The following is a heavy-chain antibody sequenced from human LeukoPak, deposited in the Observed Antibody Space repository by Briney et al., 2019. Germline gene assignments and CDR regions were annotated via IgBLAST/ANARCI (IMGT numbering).Heavy chain of an antibody. CDR2: INHSGST. Sequence: SETLSLTCAVYGGSFSGYYWSWIRQPPGKGLEWIGEINHSGSTNYNPSLRSRVIISVDTSKNQFSLKLSSVTAADTAVYYCARAEGRAASSPSGDWGQGTLVTVSS. V-gene: IGHV4-34*01. D-gene: IGHD6-13*01. CDR3: ARAEGRAASSPSGD. J-gene: IGHJ4*02. CDR1: GGSFSGYY.